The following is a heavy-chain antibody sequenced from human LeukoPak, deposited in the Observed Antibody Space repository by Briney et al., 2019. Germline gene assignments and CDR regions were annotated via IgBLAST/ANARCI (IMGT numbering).Heavy chain of an antibody. Sequence: SETLSLTCTVSGGSISSGSYYWSWIRQPAGKGLEWIGRIYTSGSTNYNPSLKSRVTISVDTSKNQFSLKLSSVTAADTAVYYCARVTGLYSCGHYYFDYWGQGTLVTVSS. CDR1: GGSISSGSYY. J-gene: IGHJ4*02. V-gene: IGHV4-61*02. CDR2: IYTSGST. D-gene: IGHD5-18*01. CDR3: ARVTGLYSCGHYYFDY.